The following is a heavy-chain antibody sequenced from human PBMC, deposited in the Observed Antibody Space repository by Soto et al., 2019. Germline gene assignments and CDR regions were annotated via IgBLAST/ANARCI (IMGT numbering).Heavy chain of an antibody. V-gene: IGHV4-31*03. CDR1: GGSISSGGYY. D-gene: IGHD6-13*01. J-gene: IGHJ4*02. Sequence: QVQLQESGPGLVKPSQTLSLTCTVSGGSISSGGYYWSWIRQHPGKGLEWIGYIYYSGSTYYNPSLKSRVTISVDTSKNQFSLKLSSVTAADTAVYYCARGRFSRYSSSWYSSGIVADYWGQGTLVTVSS. CDR2: IYYSGST. CDR3: ARGRFSRYSSSWYSSGIVADY.